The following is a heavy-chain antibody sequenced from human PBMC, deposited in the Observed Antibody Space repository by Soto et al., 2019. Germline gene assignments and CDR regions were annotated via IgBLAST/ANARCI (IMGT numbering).Heavy chain of an antibody. V-gene: IGHV4-30-4*01. CDR2: IYYSGST. J-gene: IGHJ4*02. D-gene: IGHD4-17*01. CDR1: GGSISSGDYY. Sequence: SETLSLTCTVSGGSISSGDYYWSWIRQPPGKGLEWIGYIYYSGSTYYNPSLKSRVTISVDTSKNQFSLKLSSVTAADTAVYYCARVGMTTMTTVDYWGQGTLVTV. CDR3: ARVGMTTMTTVDY.